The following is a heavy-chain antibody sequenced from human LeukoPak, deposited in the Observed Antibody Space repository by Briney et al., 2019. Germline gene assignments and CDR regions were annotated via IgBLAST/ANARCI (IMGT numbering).Heavy chain of an antibody. CDR1: GCTVSSNY. D-gene: IGHD2-2*01. V-gene: IGHV3-53*01. Sequence: GGSLRLSCAASGCTVSSNYMSWVRQAPGKGREWVSIIYSGGLTFYADSVKGRFTISRDNSKNTLYLQINTLRAEDTAVYYCARQYCTSTSCNSAFDIWGQGTIVTVSS. CDR3: ARQYCTSTSCNSAFDI. CDR2: IYSGGLT. J-gene: IGHJ3*02.